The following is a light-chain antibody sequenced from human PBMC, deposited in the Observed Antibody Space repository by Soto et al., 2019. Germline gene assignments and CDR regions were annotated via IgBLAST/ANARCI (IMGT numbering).Light chain of an antibody. CDR1: QSISNW. Sequence: DIQMTQSPSTLSASVGDRVTITCRASQSISNWLAWYQQRPGKAPKLLIYDASTLESWVPSRFSGSGSGTEFTLTSRGLLPDDFATYYRQQYNTSSYTFGQRTKLEIK. J-gene: IGKJ2*01. CDR3: QQYNTSSYT. V-gene: IGKV1-5*01. CDR2: DAS.